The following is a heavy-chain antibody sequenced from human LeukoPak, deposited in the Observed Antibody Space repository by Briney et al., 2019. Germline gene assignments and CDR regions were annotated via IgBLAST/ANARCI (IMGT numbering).Heavy chain of an antibody. V-gene: IGHV3-20*04. Sequence: GGSLRLSCAPAGFTFDEYGMSWVRQAPGEGLELVSGINRNGGTTGYADSVTGRFTISRENAKTSMYLQMNSLIAEDTALYYCARVQGEVVVEYFDYWGQGTQVTVSS. CDR1: GFTFDEYG. CDR3: ARVQGEVVVEYFDY. D-gene: IGHD2-15*01. J-gene: IGHJ4*02. CDR2: INRNGGTT.